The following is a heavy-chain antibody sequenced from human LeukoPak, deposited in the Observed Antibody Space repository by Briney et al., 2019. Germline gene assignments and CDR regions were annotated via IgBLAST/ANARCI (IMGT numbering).Heavy chain of an antibody. CDR1: GGSISSYY. D-gene: IGHD3-10*01. J-gene: IGHJ4*02. CDR2: IYTSGST. CDR3: ARDRYYYGSGSYPLDY. V-gene: IGHV4-4*07. Sequence: SEPLSLTCTVSGGSISSYYWSWIRQPAGKGLEWIGRIYTSGSTNYNPSLKSRVTMSVDTSKNQFSLKLSTVTAADTAVYYCARDRYYYGSGSYPLDYWGQGTLVTVSS.